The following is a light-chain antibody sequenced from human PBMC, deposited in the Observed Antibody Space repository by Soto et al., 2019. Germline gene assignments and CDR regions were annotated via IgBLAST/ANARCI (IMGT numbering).Light chain of an antibody. CDR2: DVS. CDR1: SSDVGGYNY. Sequence: LTQPRSVSGSPGQSVTISCTGTSSDVGGYNYVSWYQHHPAKAPKLMIYDVSKRPSGVPNRFPGPKSGNTASLTISGLQAEDEANYYLCSYAGSFLFEGFGTGTKVTVL. J-gene: IGLJ1*01. V-gene: IGLV2-11*01. CDR3: CSYAGSFLFEG.